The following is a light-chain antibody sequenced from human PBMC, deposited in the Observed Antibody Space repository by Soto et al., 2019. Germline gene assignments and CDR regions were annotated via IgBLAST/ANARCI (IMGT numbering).Light chain of an antibody. CDR2: AAS. CDR3: LQHYSYPNT. J-gene: IGKJ2*01. Sequence: DIQMTQSPSSLSASVGDRVAITCRASQDIRSELGWYQQKSGEAHKRMIFAASTFQRGVPPRFRGSGSGTEITLTITVLQPEDCATYYCLQHYSYPNTFGQRTTLEI. CDR1: QDIRSE. V-gene: IGKV1-17*01.